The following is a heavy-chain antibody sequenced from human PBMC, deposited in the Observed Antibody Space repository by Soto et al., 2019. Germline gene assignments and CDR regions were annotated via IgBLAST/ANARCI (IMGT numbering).Heavy chain of an antibody. CDR1: GGGMSRFY. CDR2: MYNTGST. J-gene: IGHJ5*02. CDR3: ARDPAP. Sequence: SQTLSLTCTVSGGGMSRFYWSWIRQPPGKGLEWIGYMYNTGSTVYNPSFKSRVTISVDTSKNQFSLKLTSVTAADTAVYYCARDPAPWGQGTLVTVSS. V-gene: IGHV4-59*12.